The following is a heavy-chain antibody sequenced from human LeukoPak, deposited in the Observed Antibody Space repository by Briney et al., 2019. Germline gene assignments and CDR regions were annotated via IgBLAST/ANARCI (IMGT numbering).Heavy chain of an antibody. J-gene: IGHJ2*01. CDR1: GYTFTGYY. Sequence: ASVKVSSKASGYTFTGYYMHWVRQAPGQGLEWMGWVNPNSGGTNYAQKFQGRVTMTRDTSISTAYMELSRLRSDDTAVYYCAILMVYAIPWYFDLWGRGTLVTVSS. V-gene: IGHV1-2*02. CDR3: AILMVYAIPWYFDL. D-gene: IGHD2-8*01. CDR2: VNPNSGGT.